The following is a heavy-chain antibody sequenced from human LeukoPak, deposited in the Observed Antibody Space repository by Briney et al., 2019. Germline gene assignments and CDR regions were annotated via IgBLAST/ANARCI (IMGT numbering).Heavy chain of an antibody. D-gene: IGHD5-12*01. J-gene: IGHJ4*02. CDR1: GFTFSSYG. CDR2: IRYDGSNK. V-gene: IGHV3-33*01. Sequence: PGRSLRLSCAASGFTFSSYGMHWVRQAPGKGLEWVAVIRYDGSNKYYADSVKGRFTISRDNSNNTLYLQMNSLRAEDTAVYYCARRLGYDSLDYWGQGTLVTVSS. CDR3: ARRLGYDSLDY.